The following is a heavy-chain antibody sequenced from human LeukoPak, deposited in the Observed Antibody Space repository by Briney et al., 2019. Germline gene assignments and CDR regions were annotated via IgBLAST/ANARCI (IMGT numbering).Heavy chain of an antibody. CDR1: GYTFTTYA. V-gene: IGHV7-4-1*02. CDR2: INTNTGSP. D-gene: IGHD3-3*01. J-gene: IGHJ6*02. Sequence: ASVNVSCKASGYTFTTYAVSWVRQAPGQGLEWMGWINTNTGSPTYAQGFTGRFVFSLDTSVSTAYLQISSLKAEDTAVYYCARDVTYYDFWSGQMTYYYGMDVWGQGTTVTVSS. CDR3: ARDVTYYDFWSGQMTYYYGMDV.